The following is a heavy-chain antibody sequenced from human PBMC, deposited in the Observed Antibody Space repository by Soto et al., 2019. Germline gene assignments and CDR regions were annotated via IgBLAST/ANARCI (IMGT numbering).Heavy chain of an antibody. CDR3: ARRHLAVAVSPWFDP. Sequence: QVTLKESGPVLVKPTETLTLRCTVSGLSITDSEMGVSWIRQPPGQPLEWLAHIDSSGEKSYRTFLKSRLANSNDTSKSQIVLTMTNLDPADTATYYCARRHLAVAVSPWFDPWGQGIPVTVSS. CDR1: GLSITDSEMG. J-gene: IGHJ5*02. CDR2: IDSSGEK. D-gene: IGHD6-19*01. V-gene: IGHV2-26*01.